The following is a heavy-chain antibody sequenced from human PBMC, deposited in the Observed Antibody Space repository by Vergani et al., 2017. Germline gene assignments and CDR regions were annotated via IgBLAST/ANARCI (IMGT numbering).Heavy chain of an antibody. J-gene: IGHJ6*04. CDR2: ISNDGRHT. Sequence: QAQLVESGGGVVQPGSSLRLSCAASGFTFTDYGMHWVRQAPGKGLEWVALISNDGRHTYYADSVRGRFSISRDNSKNTLYLQMNSLRTEDTANYYCRGEMDVWGKGTTVTVSS. CDR1: GFTFTDYG. V-gene: IGHV3-30*19. CDR3: RGEMDV.